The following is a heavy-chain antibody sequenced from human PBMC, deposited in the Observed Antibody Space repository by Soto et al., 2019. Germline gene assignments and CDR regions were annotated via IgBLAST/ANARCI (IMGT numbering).Heavy chain of an antibody. D-gene: IGHD3-22*01. CDR1: GFTFSSYA. CDR3: ARVSYDSSGYYLGPNDY. Sequence: PGGSLRLSCAASGFTFSSYAMSWVRQAPGKGLEWVSAISGSGGSTYYADSVKGRFTISRDNSKNTLYLQMNSLRAEDTAVYYCARVSYDSSGYYLGPNDYWGQGTLVTVSS. J-gene: IGHJ4*02. V-gene: IGHV3-23*01. CDR2: ISGSGGST.